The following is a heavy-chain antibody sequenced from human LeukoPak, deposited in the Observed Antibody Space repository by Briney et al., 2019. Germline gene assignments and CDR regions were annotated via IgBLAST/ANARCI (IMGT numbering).Heavy chain of an antibody. V-gene: IGHV4-34*01. CDR1: GGSFSGYY. J-gene: IGHJ4*02. Sequence: PSETLSLTCAVYGGSFSGYYWSWIRQPPGKGREWIGEINHSGSTNYNPSLKSRVTISVDTSKNQFSLKLSSVTAADTAVYYCARGPGDYSTQLVDYWGQGTLVTVSS. D-gene: IGHD2-21*01. CDR2: INHSGST. CDR3: ARGPGDYSTQLVDY.